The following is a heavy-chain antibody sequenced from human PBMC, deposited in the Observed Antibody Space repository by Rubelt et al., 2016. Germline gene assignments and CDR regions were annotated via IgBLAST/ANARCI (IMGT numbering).Heavy chain of an antibody. Sequence: GAGLLKPSETLSLTCAVYGGSFSGYYWSWIRQPPGKGLEWIGEINHSGSTNYNPSLKSRVTISVDTSKNQFSLKLSSVTAADTAVYYCARGRGRRYFDYWGQGTLVTVSS. J-gene: IGHJ4*02. CDR2: INHSGST. V-gene: IGHV4-34*01. D-gene: IGHD1-26*01. CDR1: GGSFSGYY. CDR3: ARGRGRRYFDY.